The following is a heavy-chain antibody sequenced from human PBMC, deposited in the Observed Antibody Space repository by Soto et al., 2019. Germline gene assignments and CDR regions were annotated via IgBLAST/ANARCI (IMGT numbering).Heavy chain of an antibody. CDR3: ARADLLWDSFDL. J-gene: IGHJ4*02. Sequence: GGSLRLSCAASGFPFRNFAMAWVRQAPGKGLEWVSIISNSGSSTYHGDSVKGRFTTSRDNSKGTLSLHMRGVRIDDTAVYFCARADLLWDSFDLWGQGTLVTVSS. D-gene: IGHD2-2*01. CDR1: GFPFRNFA. CDR2: ISNSGSST. V-gene: IGHV3-23*05.